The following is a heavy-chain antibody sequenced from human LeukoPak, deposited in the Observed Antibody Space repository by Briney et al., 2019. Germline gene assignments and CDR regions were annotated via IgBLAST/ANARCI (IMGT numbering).Heavy chain of an antibody. D-gene: IGHD3-22*01. CDR3: AVSTYYYDSSGYQKDY. Sequence: PSETLSLTCTVSGGSISSYYWSWIRQPPGKGLEWIGYIYYSGSTNYNPSLKSRVTISVDTSKNQFSLKLSSVTAADTAVYYCAVSTYYYDSSGYQKDYWGQGTLVTVSS. CDR2: IYYSGST. V-gene: IGHV4-59*12. CDR1: GGSISSYY. J-gene: IGHJ4*02.